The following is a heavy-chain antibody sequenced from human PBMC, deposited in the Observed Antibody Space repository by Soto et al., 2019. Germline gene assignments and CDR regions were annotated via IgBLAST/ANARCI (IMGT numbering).Heavy chain of an antibody. Sequence: GSGPTLVNHTETLTLTCTVSGFSLSKARMGVSWIRQPPGKALEWLAHIFWNDERSYNTSLKSRLTISRDTSKSQVVLTMTNVDPVDTGTYFCARALREELPIYYFDSWGQGTLVTVSS. V-gene: IGHV2-26*01. J-gene: IGHJ4*02. D-gene: IGHD1-7*01. CDR3: ARALREELPIYYFDS. CDR2: IFWNDER. CDR1: GFSLSKARMG.